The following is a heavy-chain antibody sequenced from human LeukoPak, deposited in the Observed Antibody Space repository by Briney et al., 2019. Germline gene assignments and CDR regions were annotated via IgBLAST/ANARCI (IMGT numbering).Heavy chain of an antibody. CDR1: GYTFTSYA. D-gene: IGHD2-15*01. V-gene: IGHV1-3*01. CDR3: ARSVGYCSGGSCYGAFDI. CDR2: INAGNGNT. J-gene: IGHJ3*02. Sequence: ASVKVSCKASGYTFTSYAMHWVRQAPGQRLEWMGWINAGNGNTKYSQKFQGRVTITRDTSASTAYMELSSLRSEDTAVYYCARSVGYCSGGSCYGAFDIWGQGTMVTVSS.